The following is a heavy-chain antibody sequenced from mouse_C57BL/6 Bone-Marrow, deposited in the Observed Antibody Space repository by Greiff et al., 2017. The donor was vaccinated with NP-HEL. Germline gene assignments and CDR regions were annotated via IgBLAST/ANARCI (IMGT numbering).Heavy chain of an antibody. D-gene: IGHD1-1*01. J-gene: IGHJ4*01. Sequence: EVQLQQSGPELVKPGASVKISCKASGYTFTDYYMNWVKQSHGKSLEWIGDINPNNGGTSYNQKFKGKATLTVDKSSSTAYMELRSLTSEDSAVYYVARDYYYGTLYYYAMDYWGQGTSVTVSS. CDR1: GYTFTDYY. CDR3: ARDYYYGTLYYYAMDY. CDR2: INPNNGGT. V-gene: IGHV1-26*01.